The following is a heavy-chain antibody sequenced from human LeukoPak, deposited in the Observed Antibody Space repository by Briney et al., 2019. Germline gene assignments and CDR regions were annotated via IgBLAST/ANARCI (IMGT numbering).Heavy chain of an antibody. J-gene: IGHJ4*02. CDR1: GDSISSGGYS. D-gene: IGHD5-18*01. CDR3: ARDAGYGHYNY. Sequence: PSQTLSLTCAVSGDSISSGGYSWSWIREPPGKGLEWIGYIYHSGSTYYNPSLKNRVTLSVDMSKNQLSLKVSSVTAADTAVYYCARDAGYGHYNYWGQGTLVTVSS. V-gene: IGHV4-30-2*01. CDR2: IYHSGST.